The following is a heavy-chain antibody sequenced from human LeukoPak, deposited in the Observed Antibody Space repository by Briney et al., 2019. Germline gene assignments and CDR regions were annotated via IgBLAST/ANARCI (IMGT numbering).Heavy chain of an antibody. D-gene: IGHD3-22*01. J-gene: IGHJ4*02. CDR3: ANSYYPRRNFDY. CDR2: IYSGGNT. Sequence: PGGSLRLSCAASGFTFSSYWMSWVRQAPGKRLEWVSVIYSGGNTYYADSVKGRFTIFRDKSKNTLYLQMNSLRAEDTAVYYCANSYYPRRNFDYWGQGTLVIVSS. V-gene: IGHV3-53*01. CDR1: GFTFSSYW.